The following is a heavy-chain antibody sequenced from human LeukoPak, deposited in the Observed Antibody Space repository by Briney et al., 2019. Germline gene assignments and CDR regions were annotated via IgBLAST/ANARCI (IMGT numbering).Heavy chain of an antibody. J-gene: IGHJ4*02. CDR1: GFTFSSYA. Sequence: GGSLRLSCAASGFTFSSYAMSWVRQAPGKGLEWVSAISGSGGSTYYADSVKGRFTISRDNSKNTLYLQMNSLRAEDTAVYYCAKDREHIVVVTAIGSYFDYWGQGTLATVSS. CDR3: AKDREHIVVVTAIGSYFDY. D-gene: IGHD2-21*02. V-gene: IGHV3-23*01. CDR2: ISGSGGST.